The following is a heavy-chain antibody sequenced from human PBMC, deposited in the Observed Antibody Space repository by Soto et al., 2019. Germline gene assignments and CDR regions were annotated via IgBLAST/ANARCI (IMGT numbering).Heavy chain of an antibody. J-gene: IGHJ6*02. Sequence: EVQLLQSGGGVVPPGGSLRLACATSGFTFNTYPMTWVRQAPGKGLEWVSSISSTAGRSSSYADSVKGRFAISRDFSDNTVYLQMNNLIVDDTAVYFCAKGVLSFHYGMEVWGQGTTVTVSS. CDR2: ISSTAGRSS. CDR1: GFTFNTYP. V-gene: IGHV3-23*01. CDR3: AKGVLSFHYGMEV. D-gene: IGHD3-10*01.